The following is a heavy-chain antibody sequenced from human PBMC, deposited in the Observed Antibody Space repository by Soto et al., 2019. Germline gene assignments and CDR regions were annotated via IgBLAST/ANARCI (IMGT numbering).Heavy chain of an antibody. CDR2: IYHSGST. Sequence: PSETLSLTCAVSSGSISSSNWWSWVRQPPGKGLEWIGEIYHSGSTNYNPSLKSRVTISVDKSKNQFSLKLSSVTAADTAVYYCARHIAEAGTRDDYWGQGTLVTVSS. J-gene: IGHJ4*02. CDR1: SGSISSSNW. CDR3: ARHIAEAGTRDDY. D-gene: IGHD6-13*01. V-gene: IGHV4-4*02.